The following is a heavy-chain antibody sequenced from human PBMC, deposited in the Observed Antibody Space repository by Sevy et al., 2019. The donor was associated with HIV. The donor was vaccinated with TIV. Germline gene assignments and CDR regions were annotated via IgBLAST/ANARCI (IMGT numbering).Heavy chain of an antibody. J-gene: IGHJ4*01. D-gene: IGHD3-22*01. V-gene: IGHV3-30*18. CDR1: GFIFSGYG. CDR3: ANEDRGFDEDKSGYHADGQSVDY. CDR2: ISFDGNKK. Sequence: GGYLRLSCAASGFIFSGYGMHWVRQAPGRGLEWVSFISFDGNKKYYTEFVKGRFTISHDTSKNTLFLEMNSLGAEDTGVYFCANEDRGFDEDKSGYHADGQSVDYWGHGTLVTVSS.